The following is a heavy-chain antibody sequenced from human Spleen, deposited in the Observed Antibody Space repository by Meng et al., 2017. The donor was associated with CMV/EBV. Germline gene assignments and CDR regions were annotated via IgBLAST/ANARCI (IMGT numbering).Heavy chain of an antibody. J-gene: IGHJ5*02. CDR3: ASDRIEFSSGRRWFDP. V-gene: IGHV3-74*01. CDR2: INSDGSST. D-gene: IGHD6-19*01. CDR1: GFTFNSYW. Sequence: GGSLRLSCAASGFTFNSYWMHWVRQAPGKGLVWVSRINSDGSSTSYADSVKGRFTISRDSAKNTLYLQMNSLRAEDTAVYYCASDRIEFSSGRRWFDPWGQGTLVTVSS.